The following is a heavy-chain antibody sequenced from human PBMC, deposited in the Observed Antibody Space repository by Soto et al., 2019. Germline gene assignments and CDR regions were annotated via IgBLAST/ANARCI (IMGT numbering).Heavy chain of an antibody. CDR3: ARDLALFIAAAGPQGDY. V-gene: IGHV1-18*01. CDR2: ISAYNGNT. D-gene: IGHD6-13*01. CDR1: GYTFTSYG. J-gene: IGHJ4*02. Sequence: QVQLVQSGAEVKKPGASVKVSCKASGYTFTSYGIIWVRQAPGQGLEWMGWISAYNGNTNYAQKLQGRVTMTTDTTTSKAYMELRSLRSDDTAVYYCARDLALFIAAAGPQGDYWGQGTLVTVSS.